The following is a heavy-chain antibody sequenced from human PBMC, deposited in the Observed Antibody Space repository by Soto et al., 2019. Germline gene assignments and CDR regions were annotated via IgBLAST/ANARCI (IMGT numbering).Heavy chain of an antibody. CDR3: AREGTPLDY. CDR1: GYTFTNFG. V-gene: IGHV1-18*01. J-gene: IGHJ4*02. CDR2: ISAYNGNT. Sequence: QVQLVQSGAEVKKPGASVKVSCKASGYTFTNFGISWVRQAPGQGLERMGGISAYNGNTNYAQNFQVRVPLTPDTSTSTGYMELRSLRSDDKAVYYCAREGTPLDYLGQGTLVTVSS. D-gene: IGHD2-15*01.